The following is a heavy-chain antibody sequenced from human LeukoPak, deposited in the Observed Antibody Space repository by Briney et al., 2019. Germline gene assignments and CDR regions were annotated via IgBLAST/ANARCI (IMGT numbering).Heavy chain of an antibody. V-gene: IGHV3-21*01. CDR3: ARDYGGPHYFDY. CDR2: ITTATSSYI. J-gene: IGHJ4*02. D-gene: IGHD2-15*01. Sequence: KPGGSLRLSCAASGFTFSSHDMNWVRQAPGKGLEWVSSITTATSSYIYYADSVKGRFTISRDDAKNSLYLQMDSLRAEDTAVYYCARDYGGPHYFDYWGQGTLVTVSP. CDR1: GFTFSSHD.